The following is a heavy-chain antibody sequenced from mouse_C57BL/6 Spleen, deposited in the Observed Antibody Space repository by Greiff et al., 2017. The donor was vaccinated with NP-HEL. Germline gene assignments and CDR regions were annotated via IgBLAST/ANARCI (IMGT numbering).Heavy chain of an antibody. V-gene: IGHV1-82*01. Sequence: QVQLQQSGPELVKPGASVKISCKASGYTFSSSWMNWVKQRPGKGLEWIGRIYPGNGDTNYNRKFKGKATLTADKTSSTAYMQLSSLTSEDSAVYGCAKGYFDVWGTGTTVTVSS. CDR1: GYTFSSSW. CDR3: AKGYFDV. J-gene: IGHJ1*03. CDR2: IYPGNGDT.